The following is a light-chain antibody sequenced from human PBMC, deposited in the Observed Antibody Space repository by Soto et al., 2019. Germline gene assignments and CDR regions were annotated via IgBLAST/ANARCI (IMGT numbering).Light chain of an antibody. J-gene: IGLJ1*01. CDR3: AAWDDSLSVGV. Sequence: QSVLTQPPSASGTPGQRVIISCSGSRSNIGSNYVYWYQQLPGTAPKLLIDKNNQRPSGVPDRFSGSKSGTSASLAISGLRSEDEADYYCAAWDDSLSVGVFGTGTKLTVL. V-gene: IGLV1-47*01. CDR1: RSNIGSNY. CDR2: KNN.